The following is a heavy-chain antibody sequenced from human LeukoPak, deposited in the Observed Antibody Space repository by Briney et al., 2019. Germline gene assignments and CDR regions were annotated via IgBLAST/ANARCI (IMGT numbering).Heavy chain of an antibody. CDR3: TRTVNSASDF. CDR1: GFAVSSNY. J-gene: IGHJ4*02. Sequence: GGSLRLSCAASGFAVSSNYMNWVRQAPGKGLEWVSVIYSGGSTYYADSVKGRFTIFRDNAKTSLFLQMNSLRIDDTAMYYCTRTVNSASDFWGQGTLVTVSS. V-gene: IGHV3-53*01. CDR2: IYSGGST. D-gene: IGHD4-23*01.